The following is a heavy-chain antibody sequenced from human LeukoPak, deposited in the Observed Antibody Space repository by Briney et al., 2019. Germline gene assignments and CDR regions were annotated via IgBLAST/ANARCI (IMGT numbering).Heavy chain of an antibody. V-gene: IGHV1-69*04. CDR1: GGTFSSYA. J-gene: IGHJ4*02. Sequence: GSSVKVSCKASGGTFSSYAISWVRQAPGQGLEWMGRIIPILGIANYAQKFQGRVTITADKSTSTAYMELSSLRSEDTAVYYCARGAPVLRAAAADFDYWGQGTLVTVSS. D-gene: IGHD6-13*01. CDR2: IIPILGIA. CDR3: ARGAPVLRAAAADFDY.